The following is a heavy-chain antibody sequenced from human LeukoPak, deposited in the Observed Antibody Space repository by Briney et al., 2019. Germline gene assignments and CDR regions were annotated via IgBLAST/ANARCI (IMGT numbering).Heavy chain of an antibody. Sequence: SETLSLTCTVSGDSISSSSYYWGWIRQPPGKGLEWIGSIHYSGITYYNPSLKSRVTISVDTSKNQFSLKLSSVTAADTAVYYCARHISAARLRHFDYWGQGILVPVSS. D-gene: IGHD6-6*01. CDR2: IHYSGIT. CDR1: GDSISSSSYY. J-gene: IGHJ4*02. CDR3: ARHISAARLRHFDY. V-gene: IGHV4-39*01.